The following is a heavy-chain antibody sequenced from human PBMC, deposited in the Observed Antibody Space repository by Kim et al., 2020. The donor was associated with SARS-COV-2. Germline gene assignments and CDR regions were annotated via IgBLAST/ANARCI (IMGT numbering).Heavy chain of an antibody. D-gene: IGHD2-2*01. Sequence: GRFTISRDNAKNSLYLQMNSLRAEDTSVYYCARDLNGYCSSTSCYAGLDYWGQGTLVTVSS. J-gene: IGHJ4*02. V-gene: IGHV3-11*06. CDR3: ARDLNGYCSSTSCYAGLDY.